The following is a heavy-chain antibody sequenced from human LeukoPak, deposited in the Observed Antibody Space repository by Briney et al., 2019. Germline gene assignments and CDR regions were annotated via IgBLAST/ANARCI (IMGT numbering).Heavy chain of an antibody. Sequence: HPGRSLRLSGAASGFTFNDYAMHWVRQAPGKGLEWVSGISWNSGSIGYADSVKGRFTISRDYAKNSLYLQMNSLRAEDTALYYCAKDKYSDSSGYPDYWGQGTLVTASS. D-gene: IGHD3-22*01. V-gene: IGHV3-9*01. CDR3: AKDKYSDSSGYPDY. CDR2: ISWNSGSI. CDR1: GFTFNDYA. J-gene: IGHJ4*02.